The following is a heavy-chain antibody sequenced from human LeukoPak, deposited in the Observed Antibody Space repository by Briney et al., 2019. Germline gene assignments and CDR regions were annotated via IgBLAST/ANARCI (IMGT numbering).Heavy chain of an antibody. CDR2: INPNSGGT. CDR3: ARDLATHNYGDYDY. Sequence: GASVKVSCKASGYTFTGYYMHWVRQAPGQGLEWMGWINPNSGGTNYAQKFQGRVTMTRDTSISTAYMELSRLRSDDTAVYYCARDLATHNYGDYDYWGQGTLVTVSS. CDR1: GYTFTGYY. V-gene: IGHV1-2*02. D-gene: IGHD4-17*01. J-gene: IGHJ4*02.